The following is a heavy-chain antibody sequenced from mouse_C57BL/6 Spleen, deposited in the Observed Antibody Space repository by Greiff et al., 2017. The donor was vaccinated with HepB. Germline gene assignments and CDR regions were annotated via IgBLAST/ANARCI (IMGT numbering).Heavy chain of an antibody. CDR1: GYTFTSYW. CDR3: ARGRYDYDGVAY. J-gene: IGHJ3*01. Sequence: QVQLQQSGAELAKPGASVKLSCKASGYTFTSYWMHWVKQRPGQGLEWIGYINPSSGYTKYNQKLKDKATLTADKSSSTAYMQLSSLTYDDSAVYYCARGRYDYDGVAYWGQGTLVTVSA. D-gene: IGHD2-4*01. CDR2: INPSSGYT. V-gene: IGHV1-7*01.